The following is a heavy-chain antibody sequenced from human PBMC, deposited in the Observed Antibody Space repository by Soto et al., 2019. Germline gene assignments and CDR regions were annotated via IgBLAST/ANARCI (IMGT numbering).Heavy chain of an antibody. Sequence: SLRLSCAASGFSFSKAWMSWVRLTPGKSLEWVARIRNKTDGGTTDYPAPVRGRFTISRDDSRSTLYLQMNSLKTEDTAVYYCITDPYYDFWSGYHFDYWGQGTLVTVSS. D-gene: IGHD3-3*01. CDR2: IRNKTDGGTT. V-gene: IGHV3-15*01. J-gene: IGHJ4*02. CDR1: GFSFSKAW. CDR3: ITDPYYDFWSGYHFDY.